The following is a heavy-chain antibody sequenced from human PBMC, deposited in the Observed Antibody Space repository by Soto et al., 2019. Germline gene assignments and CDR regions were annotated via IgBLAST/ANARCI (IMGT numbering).Heavy chain of an antibody. V-gene: IGHV2-26*03. J-gene: IGHJ6*02. CDR3: ARVKADSSSHYYGLDA. CDR2: FFSDVER. Sequence: SGPTLVNPTEPLTLTCNISGFSLTTGRMGVSWIRQAPGKALEWRVNFFSDVERSYCPSLQRRLTLSSESSGTQVILSMTDMGPVAAGTYFCARVKADSSSHYYGLDAWGQGTTVTVSS. D-gene: IGHD6-6*01. CDR1: GFSLTTGRMG.